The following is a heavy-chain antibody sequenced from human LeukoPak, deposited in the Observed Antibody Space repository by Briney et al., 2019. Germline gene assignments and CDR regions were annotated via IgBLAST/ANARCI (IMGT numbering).Heavy chain of an antibody. CDR1: GFPVSDNY. J-gene: IGHJ4*02. Sequence: GGSLRLSCAASGFPVSDNYMSWVRQAPGKGLEWVSIIYSDGTTYYADSVKGRFTISRDNSKNSLYLQMNSLRAEDTAVYCCARDPGYNYGFDYWGQGTLVTVSS. D-gene: IGHD5-18*01. CDR3: ARDPGYNYGFDY. CDR2: IYSDGTT. V-gene: IGHV3-66*01.